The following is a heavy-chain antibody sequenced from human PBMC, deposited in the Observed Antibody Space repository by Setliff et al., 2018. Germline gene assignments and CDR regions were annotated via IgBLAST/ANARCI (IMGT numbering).Heavy chain of an antibody. Sequence: SVQVSCKASGGTFSSYAISWVRQAPGQGLEWMGRIIPIFGTANYAQKFQGRVTITADKSTSTAYMELSSLRSEDTAVYYCARDPWQWLTTFTSAEYFQHWGQGTLVTVSS. CDR2: IIPIFGTA. CDR1: GGTFSSYA. J-gene: IGHJ1*01. CDR3: ARDPWQWLTTFTSAEYFQH. V-gene: IGHV1-69*06. D-gene: IGHD6-19*01.